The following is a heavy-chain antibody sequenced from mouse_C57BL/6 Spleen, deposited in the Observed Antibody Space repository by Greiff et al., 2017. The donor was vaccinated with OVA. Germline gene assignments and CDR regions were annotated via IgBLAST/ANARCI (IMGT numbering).Heavy chain of an antibody. Sequence: VQLQQSGAELVKPGASVKLSCKASGYTFTSYWMHWVKQRPGQGLEWIGMIHPNSGSTNYNEKFKSKATLTVDKSSSTAYMQLSSLTSEDSAVYYCARGDYGNYAGFAYWGQGTLVTVSA. CDR2: IHPNSGST. D-gene: IGHD2-1*01. V-gene: IGHV1-64*01. CDR1: GYTFTSYW. J-gene: IGHJ3*01. CDR3: ARGDYGNYAGFAY.